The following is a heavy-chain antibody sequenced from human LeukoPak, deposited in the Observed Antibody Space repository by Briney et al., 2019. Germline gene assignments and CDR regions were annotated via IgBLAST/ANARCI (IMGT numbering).Heavy chain of an antibody. V-gene: IGHV3-7*01. CDR2: IKQDGSEK. CDR3: ARGRRWIKGEIDY. Sequence: GGSLRLSCAASGFTFSSYWMSWVRQAPGKGLEWVANIKQDGSEKYYVDSVKGRFTISRDNAKNSLYLQMNSLRAEDTAEYYCARGRRWIKGEIDYWGQGTLVTVSS. D-gene: IGHD2-2*03. CDR1: GFTFSSYW. J-gene: IGHJ4*02.